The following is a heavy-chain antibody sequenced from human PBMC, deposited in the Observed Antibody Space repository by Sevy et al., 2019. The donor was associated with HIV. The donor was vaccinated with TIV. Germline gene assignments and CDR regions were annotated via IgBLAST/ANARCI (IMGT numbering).Heavy chain of an antibody. CDR3: AREGTATSFDY. V-gene: IGHV4-4*02. D-gene: IGHD2-21*02. CDR2: VSYSGAA. Sequence: SETLSLTCGVSGDSFSNSNWWSWVRQTPGKGLEWIGEVSYSGAANYKPSLRSRVSISLDKSKNHISLRLTSVTAADTAVYYCAREGTATSFDYWAQGILVTVSS. CDR1: GDSFSNSNW. J-gene: IGHJ4*02.